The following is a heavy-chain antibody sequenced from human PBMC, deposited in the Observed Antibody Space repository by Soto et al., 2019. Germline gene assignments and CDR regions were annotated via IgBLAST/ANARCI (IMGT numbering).Heavy chain of an antibody. D-gene: IGHD2-21*01. CDR1: GFTLDTYG. V-gene: IGHV3-33*01. J-gene: IGHJ3*01. CDR2: SWHDGRHL. CDR3: ARDWGACTPGECYSHGFDL. Sequence: QEQLVESGGGMVQPGGSLRLSCAVSGFTLDTYGMHWVRQAAGQGLEWVAVSWHDGRHLDYADSVRGRFAVFRDASKNTLLLEMNGLRGDDTAVYYCARDWGACTPGECYSHGFDLWGQGTLVTVSS.